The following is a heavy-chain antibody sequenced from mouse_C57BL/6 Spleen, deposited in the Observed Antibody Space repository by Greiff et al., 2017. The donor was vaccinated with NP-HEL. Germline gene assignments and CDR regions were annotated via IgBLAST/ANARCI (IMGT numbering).Heavy chain of an antibody. D-gene: IGHD2-3*01. J-gene: IGHJ2*01. Sequence: QVQLQQSGAELARPGASVKLSCKASGYTFTSYDINWVKQRPGQGLEWIGEIYPRSGNTYYNEKFKGKATLTADKSSSTAYMELRSLTSEDSAVYFCATMGEVDFDYWGQGTTLTVSS. V-gene: IGHV1-81*01. CDR2: IYPRSGNT. CDR1: GYTFTSYD. CDR3: ATMGEVDFDY.